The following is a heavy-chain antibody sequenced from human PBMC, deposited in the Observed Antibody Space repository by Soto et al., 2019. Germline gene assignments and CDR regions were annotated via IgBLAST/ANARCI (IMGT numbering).Heavy chain of an antibody. Sequence: WGSLRLSCAASGFTFSSYAMSSGRQAPGKGLEWVSAISGSGGSTYYAYSVKGRLTISRDSSKNTLYLQMNSLRAEDTAVYHCAKEVHSIRSSWYATEEDDYGMDVLSQGTTVT. V-gene: IGHV3-23*01. CDR3: AKEVHSIRSSWYATEEDDYGMDV. D-gene: IGHD6-13*01. J-gene: IGHJ6*02. CDR2: ISGSGGST. CDR1: GFTFSSYA.